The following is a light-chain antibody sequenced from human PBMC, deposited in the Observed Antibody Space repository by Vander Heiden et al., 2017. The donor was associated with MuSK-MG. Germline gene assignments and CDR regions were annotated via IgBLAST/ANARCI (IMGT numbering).Light chain of an antibody. Sequence: DIQMPQSPSSLSASVGDRVTITCRASQSISSYLNWYQQKPGKAPKLLIYAASSLQSGGPSRFSGSGSGTDFTLTISSLQPEDFATYYCQQSYSTTPRTFGGGTKVEIK. V-gene: IGKV1-39*01. J-gene: IGKJ4*01. CDR2: AAS. CDR1: QSISSY. CDR3: QQSYSTTPRT.